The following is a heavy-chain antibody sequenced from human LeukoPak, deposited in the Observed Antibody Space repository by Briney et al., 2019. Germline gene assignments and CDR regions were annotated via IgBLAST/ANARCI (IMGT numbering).Heavy chain of an antibody. CDR3: AREGSGGDYYYYYYMDV. J-gene: IGHJ6*03. Sequence: ASVKVSCKASGYTFTGYYMHWVRQAPGQGLEWMGWINPNSGGTNYAQKLQGRVTMTTDTSTSTAYMELRSLRSDDTAVYYCAREGSGGDYYYYYYMDVWGKGTTVTVSS. V-gene: IGHV1-2*02. CDR2: INPNSGGT. CDR1: GYTFTGYY. D-gene: IGHD1-26*01.